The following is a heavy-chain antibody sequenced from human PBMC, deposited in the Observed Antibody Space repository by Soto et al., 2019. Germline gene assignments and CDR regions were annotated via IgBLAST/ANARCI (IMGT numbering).Heavy chain of an antibody. Sequence: QVQLVQSGAEVKKPGASVKVSCKASGYTFTSYDINWVRLATGQGLEWMGWMNPNSGNTANAQKFQGRVTMTRNTTKRTADMELSSLRSEATAEYYCARLKQDYAVDWGQGTLVTVSS. V-gene: IGHV1-8*01. D-gene: IGHD3-16*01. J-gene: IGHJ4*02. CDR3: ARLKQDYAVD. CDR1: GYTFTSYD. CDR2: MNPNSGNT.